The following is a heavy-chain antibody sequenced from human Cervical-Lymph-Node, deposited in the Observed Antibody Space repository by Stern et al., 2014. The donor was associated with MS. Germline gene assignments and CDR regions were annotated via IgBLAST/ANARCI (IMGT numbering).Heavy chain of an antibody. CDR3: ARVRWGGSSSWSLDS. CDR1: GGSISSRNW. D-gene: IGHD6-13*01. CDR2: IYHRGST. Sequence: QVQLGQSGPGLVKPSGTLSLTCAVSGGSISSRNWWSWVRQPPGKGLEWIGEIYHRGSTSYPPSLQSRVPISVDKSKNQFSLKLRSLTAADTAAYYCARVRWGGSSSWSLDSWGQGTLVTVSS. J-gene: IGHJ5*01. V-gene: IGHV4-4*02.